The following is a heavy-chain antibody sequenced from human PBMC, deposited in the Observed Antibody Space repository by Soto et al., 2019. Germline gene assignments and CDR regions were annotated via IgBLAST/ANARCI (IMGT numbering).Heavy chain of an antibody. V-gene: IGHV4-34*01. J-gene: IGHJ6*02. CDR3: ARGSGYSYGLADYYYYYGMDV. CDR1: GGSFSGFY. D-gene: IGHD5-18*01. Sequence: SETLSLTCAVYGGSFSGFYWSWIRQPPGKGLEWIGEINHGGSANYNPSLKSRVTISVDTSKNQFSLKLSSVTAADTAVYYCARGSGYSYGLADYYYYYGMDVWGQGTTVTVSS. CDR2: INHGGSA.